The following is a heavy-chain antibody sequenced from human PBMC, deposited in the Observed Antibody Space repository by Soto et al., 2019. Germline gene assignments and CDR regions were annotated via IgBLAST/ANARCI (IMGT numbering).Heavy chain of an antibody. Sequence: SSETLSLTCTVSGGSISSSSYYWGWIRQPPGKGLEWIGSIYYSGSTYYNPSLKSRVTISVDTSKNQFSLKLSSVTAADTAVYYCASPRIAAAGTYYYYYMDVWGKGTTVTVSS. J-gene: IGHJ6*03. V-gene: IGHV4-39*01. CDR1: GGSISSSSYY. D-gene: IGHD6-13*01. CDR3: ASPRIAAAGTYYYYYMDV. CDR2: IYYSGST.